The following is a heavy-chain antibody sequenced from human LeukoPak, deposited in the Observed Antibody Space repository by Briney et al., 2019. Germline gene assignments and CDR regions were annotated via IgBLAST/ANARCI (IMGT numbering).Heavy chain of an antibody. CDR2: IYTSGST. V-gene: IGHV4-4*07. J-gene: IGHJ4*02. CDR3: ARDLPYGSGSYPDY. CDR1: GGSISSYY. D-gene: IGHD3-10*01. Sequence: SETLSLTCTVSGGSISSYYWSWIRQPAGKGLEWIGRIYTSGSTNYNPSLKSRVTMSVDTSKNQFSLELSSVTAADTAVYYCARDLPYGSGSYPDYWGQGTLVTVSS.